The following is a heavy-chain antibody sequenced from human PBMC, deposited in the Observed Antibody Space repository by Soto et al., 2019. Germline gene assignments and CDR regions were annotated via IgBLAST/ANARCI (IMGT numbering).Heavy chain of an antibody. CDR2: IYSSGST. CDR3: ARDHPHSYGVYYFDY. D-gene: IGHD5-18*01. J-gene: IGHJ4*02. V-gene: IGHV4-59*01. CDR1: SSNW. Sequence: SSNWWSLVRQSPGKGLEWIGYIYSSGSTHYNPSLQNRVTISIDTSKNQVSLKVNSVTAADTAVYYCARDHPHSYGVYYFDYWGQGTPVTV.